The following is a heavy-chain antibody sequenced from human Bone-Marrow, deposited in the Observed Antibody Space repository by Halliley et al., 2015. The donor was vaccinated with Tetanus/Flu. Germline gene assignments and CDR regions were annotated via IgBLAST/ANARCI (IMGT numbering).Heavy chain of an antibody. J-gene: IGHJ4*02. D-gene: IGHD7-27*01. V-gene: IGHV3-74*01. CDR3: ARGTGALGY. Sequence: GMVWVSGLNREGRSTNYPVFVKGRFAISRDNTKDTLYLQRNSLRAEDTAVYYCARGTGALGYWGQGTLVTVSS. CDR2: LNREGRST.